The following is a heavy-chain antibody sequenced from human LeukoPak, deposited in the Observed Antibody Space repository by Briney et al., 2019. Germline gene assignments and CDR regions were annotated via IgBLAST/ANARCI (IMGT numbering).Heavy chain of an antibody. V-gene: IGHV4-38-2*02. D-gene: IGHD6-19*01. J-gene: IGHJ4*02. CDR1: GYSISSGYY. CDR3: ARAVAGNPFDY. CDR2: IYHSGST. Sequence: SSETLSLTCTVSGYSISSGYYWGWIRQPPGKGLEWIGSIYHSGSTYYNPSLKSRVTISVDTSKNQFSLKLSSVTAADTAVYYCARAVAGNPFDYWGQGTLVTVSS.